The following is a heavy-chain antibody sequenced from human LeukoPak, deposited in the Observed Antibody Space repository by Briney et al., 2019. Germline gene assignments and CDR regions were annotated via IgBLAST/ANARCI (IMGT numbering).Heavy chain of an antibody. CDR3: AMGYTVFGVVNYFDY. CDR1: GFTFSSYA. V-gene: IGHV3-23*01. J-gene: IGHJ4*02. CDR2: ISGSGGST. Sequence: PGGSLRLSCAASGFTFSSYAMSWVRRAPGKGLEWVSAISGSGGSTYYADSVKGRFTISRDNSKNTLYLQMNSLRAEDTAVYYCAMGYTVFGVVNYFDYWGQGTLVSVSS. D-gene: IGHD3-3*01.